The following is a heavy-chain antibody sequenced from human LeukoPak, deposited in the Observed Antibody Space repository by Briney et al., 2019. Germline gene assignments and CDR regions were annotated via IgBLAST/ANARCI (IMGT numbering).Heavy chain of an antibody. V-gene: IGHV3-23*01. D-gene: IGHD4-17*01. Sequence: GGSLRLSCAASGFTFSSYAMSWVRQAPGKGLEWVSTISGGGGSAYYADSVKGRFTISRDNSQNTLYIYMNSLRAEDTAVYYCATDPRYGDYVHWGQGTLVTVSS. CDR3: ATDPRYGDYVH. J-gene: IGHJ4*02. CDR2: ISGGGGSA. CDR1: GFTFSSYA.